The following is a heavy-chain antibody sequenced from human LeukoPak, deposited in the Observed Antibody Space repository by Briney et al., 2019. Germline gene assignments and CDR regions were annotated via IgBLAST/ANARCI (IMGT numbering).Heavy chain of an antibody. CDR2: INPHSGDT. V-gene: IGHV1-2*02. J-gene: IGHJ4*02. CDR3: ARDGDGRINFDY. D-gene: IGHD5-24*01. Sequence: ASVTVSCKASGYTFTDYYIHWVRQAPGQGLEWMAWINPHSGDTNYAPKFQGRITLTRDTSITTDYMELSSLTSDDTAVYYCARDGDGRINFDYWGQGSLVTVSS. CDR1: GYTFTDYY.